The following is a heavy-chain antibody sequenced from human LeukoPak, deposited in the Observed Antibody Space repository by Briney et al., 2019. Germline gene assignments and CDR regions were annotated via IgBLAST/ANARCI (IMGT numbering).Heavy chain of an antibody. D-gene: IGHD3-10*01. CDR3: ARGHSYDSGSHGDH. CDR1: GGSISTYY. Sequence: PSETLSLTCTVSGGSISTYYWSWIRQPPGKGLEWFGYIYYSGSTNYNPSLKSRVTISVDTSKNQFSLKLSSVTATDTAVYYCARGHSYDSGSHGDHWGQGTLVTVSS. CDR2: IYYSGST. V-gene: IGHV4-59*01. J-gene: IGHJ4*02.